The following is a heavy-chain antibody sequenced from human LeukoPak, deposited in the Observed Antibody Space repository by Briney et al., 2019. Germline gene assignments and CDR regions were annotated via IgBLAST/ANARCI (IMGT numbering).Heavy chain of an antibody. V-gene: IGHV4-34*01. CDR3: ARGPGSRKPIAISRRYYFDY. D-gene: IGHD1-14*01. Sequence: PSETLSLTCAVYGGSFSGYYWSWIRQPPGKGLEWIGEINHSGSTNYNPSLKSRVTISVDTSKNQFSLKLSSVTAADTAVYYCARGPGSRKPIAISRRYYFDYWGEGTLVTVSS. CDR2: INHSGST. J-gene: IGHJ4*02. CDR1: GGSFSGYY.